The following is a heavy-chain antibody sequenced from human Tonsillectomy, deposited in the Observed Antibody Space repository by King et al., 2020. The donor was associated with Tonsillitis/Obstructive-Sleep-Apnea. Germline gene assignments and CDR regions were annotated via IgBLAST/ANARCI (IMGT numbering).Heavy chain of an antibody. J-gene: IGHJ4*02. CDR1: GFTFDDYA. Sequence: VQLVESGGGLVQPGRSLRLSCAASGFTFDDYAMHWVRHAPGKGLEWVSGISWNSGPIGYADSVKGRFTISRENAKNSLYLQMNSLRSEDTAVYYCAKDIKSWRTSMVRYFDYWGQGTLVTVSS. CDR3: AKDIKSWRTSMVRYFDY. V-gene: IGHV3-9*01. CDR2: ISWNSGPI. D-gene: IGHD3-10*01.